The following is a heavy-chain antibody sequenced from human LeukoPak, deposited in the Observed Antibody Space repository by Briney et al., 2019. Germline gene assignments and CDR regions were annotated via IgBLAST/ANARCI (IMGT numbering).Heavy chain of an antibody. CDR2: INPKNGGA. Sequence: ASVKVSCKASGGTFSNYAISWVRQAPGQGLEWMGWINPKNGGANYAPRFRGRVTLTRDRSTSTVYMELTRLTSDDTAVYYCARESKLLGDYMDVWGKGTTVTISS. CDR1: GGTFSNYA. D-gene: IGHD3-10*01. V-gene: IGHV1-2*07. CDR3: ARESKLLGDYMDV. J-gene: IGHJ6*03.